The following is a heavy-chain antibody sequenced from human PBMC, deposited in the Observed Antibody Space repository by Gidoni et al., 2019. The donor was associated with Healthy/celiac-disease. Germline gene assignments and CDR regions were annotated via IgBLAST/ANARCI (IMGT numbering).Heavy chain of an antibody. CDR3: AHSSYDFWSGSLRVFDY. J-gene: IGHJ4*02. Sequence: QITLKESGPTLVKPTQTLTLTCPFSGFSLSTSGVGVGWIRQPPGKALEWLALIYWDDDKRYSPSLKSRLTITKDTSKNQVVLTMTNMDPVDTATYYCAHSSYDFWSGSLRVFDYWGQGTLVTVSS. V-gene: IGHV2-5*02. CDR2: IYWDDDK. CDR1: GFSLSTSGVG. D-gene: IGHD3-3*01.